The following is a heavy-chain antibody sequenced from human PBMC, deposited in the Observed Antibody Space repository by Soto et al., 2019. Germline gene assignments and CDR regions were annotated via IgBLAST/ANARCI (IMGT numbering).Heavy chain of an antibody. D-gene: IGHD3-10*01. CDR2: ISYDGRNK. CDR1: GFTFRSYD. Sequence: QVQLVESGGGVVQPGRSVRLSCAAYGFTFRSYDMHWVRQALGNGLEWVAVISYDGRNKYYADSVKGRFTISRDNSKNTLNLQMNSLSAEDTAVYYCARDRGNYYGWDVWCQVTTVTVSS. CDR3: ARDRGNYYGWDV. V-gene: IGHV3-30*04. J-gene: IGHJ6*02.